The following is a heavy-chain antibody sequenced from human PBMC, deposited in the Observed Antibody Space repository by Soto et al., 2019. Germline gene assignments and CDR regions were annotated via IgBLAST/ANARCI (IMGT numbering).Heavy chain of an antibody. J-gene: IGHJ4*02. V-gene: IGHV3-33*01. Sequence: QVQLVESGGGVVQPGRSLRLSCAASGFTFSSYGMHWVRQAPGKGLEWVAVIWYDGSNKYYADSVKGRFTISSDNAKNTLYLQMNSLRAEDTAVYYCARERNYYDSSGYPAGYWGQGSLVTVSS. CDR2: IWYDGSNK. D-gene: IGHD3-22*01. CDR1: GFTFSSYG. CDR3: ARERNYYDSSGYPAGY.